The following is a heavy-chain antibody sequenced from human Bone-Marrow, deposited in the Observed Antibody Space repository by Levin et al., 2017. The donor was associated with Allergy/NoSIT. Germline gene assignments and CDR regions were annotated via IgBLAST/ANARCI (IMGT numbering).Heavy chain of an antibody. Sequence: GGSLRLSCAASNFTFSNYTIHWVRQAPDKGLEWVAVISFNGNQKFYADSVKGRFTISRDNSKNTLYLQMNSLRAEDTAVYYCARDFSNYVDGGVFFFDYWGQGTPVTVSS. CDR1: NFTFSNYT. D-gene: IGHD3-10*01. J-gene: IGHJ4*02. CDR2: ISFNGNQK. CDR3: ARDFSNYVDGGVFFFDY. V-gene: IGHV3-30*04.